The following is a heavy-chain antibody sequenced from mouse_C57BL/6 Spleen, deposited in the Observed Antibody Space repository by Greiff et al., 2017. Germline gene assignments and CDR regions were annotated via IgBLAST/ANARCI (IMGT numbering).Heavy chain of an antibody. CDR3: ASLYYDYDGRLAWFAY. Sequence: QVQLQQSGPGLVAPSQSLSITCTVSGFSLTSYAISWVRQPPGKGLEWLGVIWTGGGTNYNSALKSRLSISKDNSKSQVFLKMNSLQTDDTSRYYCASLYYDYDGRLAWFAYWGQGTLVTVSA. D-gene: IGHD2-4*01. CDR1: GFSLTSYA. J-gene: IGHJ3*01. V-gene: IGHV2-9-1*01. CDR2: IWTGGGT.